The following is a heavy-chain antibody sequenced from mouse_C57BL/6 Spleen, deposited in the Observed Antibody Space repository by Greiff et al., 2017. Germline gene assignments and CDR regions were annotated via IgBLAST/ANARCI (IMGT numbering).Heavy chain of an antibody. CDR2: IDPEDGET. D-gene: IGHD1-1*01. CDR3: ASPYYYGSSYYAMDY. Sequence: VQLQQSGAELVKPGASVKLSCTASGFNIKDYYMHWVKQRTEQGLEWIGRIDPEDGETKYDPKFQGKATITADTSANTDYLQLSSLTSEDTAVYVCASPYYYGSSYYAMDYWGQGTSVTVSS. CDR1: GFNIKDYY. V-gene: IGHV14-2*01. J-gene: IGHJ4*01.